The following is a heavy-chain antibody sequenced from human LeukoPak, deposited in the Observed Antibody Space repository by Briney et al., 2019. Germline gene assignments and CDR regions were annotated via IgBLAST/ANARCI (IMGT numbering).Heavy chain of an antibody. J-gene: IGHJ4*02. V-gene: IGHV4-59*08. CDR2: IYYTGST. CDR3: ASHGSSGHDPLT. CDR1: GDSIRSYY. Sequence: PSETLSLTCTVSGDSIRSYYWNWIRRPPGKGLEWIGYIYYTGSTSYSPSLKSRVTISLDTSKSQFSLRLTSVTAADTAVYYCASHGSSGHDPLTWGQGTLVTVSS. D-gene: IGHD5-12*01.